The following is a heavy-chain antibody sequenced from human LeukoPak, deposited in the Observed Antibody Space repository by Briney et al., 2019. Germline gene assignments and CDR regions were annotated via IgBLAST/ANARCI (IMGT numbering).Heavy chain of an antibody. Sequence: GGSLRLSCVASGLTVSSNYMSWVRQAPGKGLEWVSVIYSAGNTYYADSVKGRFTISRHNSENTLYLQMNSLRVEDTAVYYCARGGTPGYSSGRIDYWGQGTLVTVSS. D-gene: IGHD6-19*01. CDR3: ARGGTPGYSSGRIDY. J-gene: IGHJ4*02. CDR2: IYSAGNT. V-gene: IGHV3-53*04. CDR1: GLTVSSNY.